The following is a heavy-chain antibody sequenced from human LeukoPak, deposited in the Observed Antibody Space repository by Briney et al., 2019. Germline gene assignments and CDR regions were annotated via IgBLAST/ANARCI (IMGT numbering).Heavy chain of an antibody. CDR2: IYSSGST. V-gene: IGHV4-4*07. CDR1: GGSISSYY. Sequence: SETLSLTCTVSGGSISSYYWSWIRQPAGKGLEWIGRIYSSGSTNYNPSLKSRVTMSVDTSKNQFSLKLSSVTAADTAVYYCARDVVGAASNHVDYWGQGTLVTVSS. J-gene: IGHJ4*02. CDR3: ARDVVGAASNHVDY. D-gene: IGHD1-14*01.